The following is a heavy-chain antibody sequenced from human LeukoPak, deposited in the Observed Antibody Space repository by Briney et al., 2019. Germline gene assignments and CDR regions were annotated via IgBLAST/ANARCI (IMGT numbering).Heavy chain of an antibody. CDR2: ISYDGKNE. D-gene: IGHD5-12*01. CDR1: GFTFSSYG. Sequence: GGSLRLSCAASGFTFSSYGMHWVRQAPGKGLEWVAVISYDGKNEYYADSVKGRYTISRDNSKNTLFLQVNSLRGEDTAVYYCARDRTRSAYEFDYWGQGTLVTVSS. V-gene: IGHV3-30*03. J-gene: IGHJ4*02. CDR3: ARDRTRSAYEFDY.